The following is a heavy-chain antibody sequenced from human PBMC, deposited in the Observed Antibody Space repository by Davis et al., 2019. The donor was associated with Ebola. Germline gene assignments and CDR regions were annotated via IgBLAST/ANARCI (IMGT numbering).Heavy chain of an antibody. CDR3: AREYSRTNFDY. J-gene: IGHJ4*02. V-gene: IGHV4-39*02. CDR1: GGSIRSSSYY. Sequence: SETLSLTCTVSGGSIRSSSYYWGWIRQPPGKGLEWIGSIYYSGSTYYNPSLKSRVTISVDTSKNQFSLKLSSVTAADTAVYYCAREYSRTNFDYWGQGTLVTVSS. D-gene: IGHD6-13*01. CDR2: IYYSGST.